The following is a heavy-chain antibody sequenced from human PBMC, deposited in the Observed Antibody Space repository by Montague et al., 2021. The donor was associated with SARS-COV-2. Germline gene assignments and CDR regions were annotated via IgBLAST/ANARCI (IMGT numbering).Heavy chain of an antibody. V-gene: IGHV4-39*07. J-gene: IGHJ5*02. CDR2: IYYSGST. CDR1: GGSISSSSYY. D-gene: IGHD4-17*01. Sequence: SETLSLTCTVSGGSISSSSYYRGWIRQPPGKGLEWIGSIYYSGSTYYNPSLKSRVTISVDTSKNQFSLKLSSVTAADTAVYYCARDGGTVTTFLGVGYVRGGLNWFDPWGQGTLVTVSS. CDR3: ARDGGTVTTFLGVGYVRGGLNWFDP.